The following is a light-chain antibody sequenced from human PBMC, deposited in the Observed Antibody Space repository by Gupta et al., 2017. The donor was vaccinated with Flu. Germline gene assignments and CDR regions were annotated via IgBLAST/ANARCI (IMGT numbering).Light chain of an antibody. Sequence: EIVLTQSPATLSLSPGERATLSCRASQSVSSYLAWYQQKPGQAPRLLIYAASNRDTGTPARFSGSGYGTDLTLTISSREQEDFAVYYCQQRSAWPLITFGQGTLMDIK. V-gene: IGKV3-11*01. J-gene: IGKJ5*01. CDR3: QQRSAWPLIT. CDR1: QSVSSY. CDR2: AAS.